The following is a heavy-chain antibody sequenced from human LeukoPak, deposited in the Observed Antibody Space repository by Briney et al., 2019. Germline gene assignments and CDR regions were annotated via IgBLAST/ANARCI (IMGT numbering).Heavy chain of an antibody. CDR3: TRVGYIDEGIDY. Sequence: GGSLRLSCVASGFTFTSYWMSWVRQAPGKGLEWVANIKQDGSKKSYVDSVKGRFTISRDNAKNSLYLQMNSLRAEDTAIYYCTRVGYIDEGIDYWGQGTLVTVSS. CDR1: GFTFTSYW. D-gene: IGHD5-24*01. V-gene: IGHV3-7*04. J-gene: IGHJ4*02. CDR2: IKQDGSKK.